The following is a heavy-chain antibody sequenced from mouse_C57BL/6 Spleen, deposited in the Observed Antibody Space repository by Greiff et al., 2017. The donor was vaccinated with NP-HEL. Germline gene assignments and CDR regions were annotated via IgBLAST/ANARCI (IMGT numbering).Heavy chain of an antibody. CDR2: IYPRSGNT. Sequence: VKLMESGAELARPGASVKLSCKASGYTFTSYGISWVKQRTGQGLEWIGEIYPRSGNTYYNEKFKGKATLTADKSSSTAYMELRSLTSEDSAVYFCARRFYGSSNYYAMDYWGQGTSVTVSS. V-gene: IGHV1-81*01. D-gene: IGHD1-1*01. CDR3: ARRFYGSSNYYAMDY. CDR1: GYTFTSYG. J-gene: IGHJ4*01.